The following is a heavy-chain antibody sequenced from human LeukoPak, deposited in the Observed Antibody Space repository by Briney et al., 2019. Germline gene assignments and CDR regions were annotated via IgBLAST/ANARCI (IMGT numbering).Heavy chain of an antibody. V-gene: IGHV1-8*01. CDR1: GYTFTNYD. Sequence: ASVKVSRKASGYTFTNYDINWVRQATGQGLEWMVWTNPSSGNTGYAQKFQGRVTMTRDTSISTAYMELSSLRSEVTAVYYCATYGYTSGWFSNYWGQGTLVTVSS. CDR3: ATYGYTSGWFSNY. CDR2: TNPSSGNT. D-gene: IGHD6-19*01. J-gene: IGHJ4*02.